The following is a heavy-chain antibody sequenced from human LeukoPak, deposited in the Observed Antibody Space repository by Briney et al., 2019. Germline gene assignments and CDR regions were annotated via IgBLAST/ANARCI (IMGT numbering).Heavy chain of an antibody. D-gene: IGHD3-9*01. CDR1: GYTFTGYY. CDR2: INPSSGGT. Sequence: ASVKVSCKASGYTFTGYYMHWVRQAPGQGLEWMGWINPSSGGTNYAQKFQGRVTMTRDTSISTAYMELSRLRSDDTAVYYCARGYYDILTGYYNPFDYWGQGTLVTVSS. CDR3: ARGYYDILTGYYNPFDY. J-gene: IGHJ4*02. V-gene: IGHV1-2*02.